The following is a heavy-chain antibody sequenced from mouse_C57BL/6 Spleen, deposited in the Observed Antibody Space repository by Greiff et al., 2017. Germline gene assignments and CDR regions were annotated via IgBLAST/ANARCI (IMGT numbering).Heavy chain of an antibody. CDR1: GYSITSGYD. D-gene: IGHD2-4*01. Sequence: DVQLQESGPGMVKPSQSLSLTCTVTGYSITSGYDWHWIRHFPGNKLEWMGYIRYSGSTNYNPSLKSRISITHDPSKNHFFLKLNSVTTEDTATYYCARGGYDYDEDWYFDVWGTGTTVTVSS. CDR2: IRYSGST. J-gene: IGHJ1*03. V-gene: IGHV3-1*01. CDR3: ARGGYDYDEDWYFDV.